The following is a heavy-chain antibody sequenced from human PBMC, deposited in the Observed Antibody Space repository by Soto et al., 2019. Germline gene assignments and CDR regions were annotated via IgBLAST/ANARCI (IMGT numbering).Heavy chain of an antibody. CDR2: ISGSGTTT. Sequence: GGSLRLSCAASGFPFSSKSVNWVRQAPGKGLEWVSYISGSGTTTRYADSVKGRFTLSRDNAKNSLFLDMNSPTDEDTAVYYCARDLNWAFDHWGRGTLVTVSS. CDR3: ARDLNWAFDH. CDR1: GFPFSSKS. D-gene: IGHD3-16*01. J-gene: IGHJ5*02. V-gene: IGHV3-48*02.